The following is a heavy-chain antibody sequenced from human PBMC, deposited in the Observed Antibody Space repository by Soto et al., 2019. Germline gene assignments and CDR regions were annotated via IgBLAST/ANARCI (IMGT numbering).Heavy chain of an antibody. J-gene: IGHJ6*02. CDR2: IHSSGTT. CDR1: GGSISGSSY. V-gene: IGHV4-39*01. D-gene: IGHD3-3*01. Sequence: QLYLQESGPGLVNPSKTLSLTCAGSGGSISGSSYWGWIRQPPGKGLEWIGTIHSSGTTYYDPSLRGRVTISLHTSASQFSLRLTSVTAAETATYYCLRLSECDHRGDVWGQGTTVTVSS. CDR3: LRLSECDHRGDV.